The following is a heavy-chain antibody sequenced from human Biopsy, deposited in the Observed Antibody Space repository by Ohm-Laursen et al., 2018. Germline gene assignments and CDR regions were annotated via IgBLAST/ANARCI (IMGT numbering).Heavy chain of an antibody. CDR1: GYTFTDYS. D-gene: IGHD3-10*01. CDR2: VNPNSDAT. Sequence: VSSVKVSCNASGYTFTDYSLHWVRQAPGQGLEWMGWVNPNSDATNYAQKFQGRVTMTSDTSISTAYIELRRLISDDTAVYFCARDRMVTIITLVRADTFDIWGQGTLVSVSS. J-gene: IGHJ3*02. CDR3: ARDRMVTIITLVRADTFDI. V-gene: IGHV1-2*02.